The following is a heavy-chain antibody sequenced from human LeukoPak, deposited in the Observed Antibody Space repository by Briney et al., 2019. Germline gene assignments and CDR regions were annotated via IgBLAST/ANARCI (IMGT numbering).Heavy chain of an antibody. CDR3: ARVHHLAAVYDAFDI. CDR2: IIPIFGTA. Sequence: SVTVSCKASGGTFSSYAISWVRQAPGQGLEWMGGIIPIFGTANYAQKFQGRVTITADESTSTAYMELSSLRSEDTAVYYCARVHHLAAVYDAFDIWGQGTMVTVSS. CDR1: GGTFSSYA. J-gene: IGHJ3*02. D-gene: IGHD6-13*01. V-gene: IGHV1-69*13.